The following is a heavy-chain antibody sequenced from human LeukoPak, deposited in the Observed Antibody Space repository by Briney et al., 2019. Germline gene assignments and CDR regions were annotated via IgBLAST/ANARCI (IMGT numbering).Heavy chain of an antibody. CDR2: INHSGST. CDR1: GGSFSGYY. Sequence: SETLSLTCAVYGGSFSGYYWSWIRQPPGKGLEWIGEINHSGSTNYNPSLKSRVTISVDTSKNQFSLKLSSVTAADTAVYYCARDGGGYSYGFDYWGQGTLVTVSS. J-gene: IGHJ4*02. V-gene: IGHV4-34*01. CDR3: ARDGGGYSYGFDY. D-gene: IGHD5-18*01.